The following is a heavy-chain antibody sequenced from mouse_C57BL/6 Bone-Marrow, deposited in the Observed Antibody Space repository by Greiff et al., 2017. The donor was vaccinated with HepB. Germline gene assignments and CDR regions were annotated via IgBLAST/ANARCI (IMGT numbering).Heavy chain of an antibody. D-gene: IGHD2-14*01. CDR2: IYPGDGDT. J-gene: IGHJ4*01. CDR1: GYAFSSSW. V-gene: IGHV1-82*01. CDR3: ARGVRRRVYYAMDY. Sequence: QVQLKQSGPELVKPGASVKISCKASGYAFSSSWMNWVKQRPGKGLEWIGRIYPGDGDTNYDGKFKGKATLTADKSSSTAYMQLSSLTSEDSAVYFCARGVRRRVYYAMDYWGQGTSVTVSS.